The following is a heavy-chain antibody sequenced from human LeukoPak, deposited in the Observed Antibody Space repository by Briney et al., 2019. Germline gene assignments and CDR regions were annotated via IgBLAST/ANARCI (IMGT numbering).Heavy chain of an antibody. CDR2: ISAYNGNT. V-gene: IGHV1-18*04. D-gene: IGHD1-1*01. CDR1: GYTFTSYG. CDR3: ARDGMDLVAFDS. Sequence: ASVKLSCKASGYTFTSYGISWVRQAPGQGLGWMLWISAYNGNTNYAQKLQGRVTMTTDTFTSTAYIELRSLRSDDTAVYYCARDGMDLVAFDSGGQGTMVTVSS. J-gene: IGHJ3*02.